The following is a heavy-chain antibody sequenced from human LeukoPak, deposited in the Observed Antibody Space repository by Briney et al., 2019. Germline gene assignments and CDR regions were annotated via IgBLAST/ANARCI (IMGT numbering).Heavy chain of an antibody. D-gene: IGHD3-16*01. Sequence: PGGSLRLSCAASGFTFSSYSMNWVRQAPGKGLEWVSYISSSSSYIYYADSVKGRFTISRGNAKNSLYLQMNSLRAEDTAVYYCASLRGGIYYYYYYMDVWGKGTTVTVSS. CDR3: ASLRGGIYYYYYYMDV. CDR1: GFTFSSYS. V-gene: IGHV3-21*01. CDR2: ISSSSSYI. J-gene: IGHJ6*03.